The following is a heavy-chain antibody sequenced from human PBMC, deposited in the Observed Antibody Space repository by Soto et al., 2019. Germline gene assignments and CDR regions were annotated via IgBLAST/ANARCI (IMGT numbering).Heavy chain of an antibody. CDR1: GFTFSSYN. J-gene: IGHJ6*03. CDR2: ISSSSSYI. Sequence: GGALRLSRAASGFTFSSYNINWVRPAPGEGLGGGSSISSSSSYIYYADSVKGRFTISRDNAKNSLYLQMNSLRAEDTAVYYCARGRAVLRFLEWSHPDSYYMDVWGKGTTVTVSS. V-gene: IGHV3-21*01. D-gene: IGHD3-3*01. CDR3: ARGRAVLRFLEWSHPDSYYMDV.